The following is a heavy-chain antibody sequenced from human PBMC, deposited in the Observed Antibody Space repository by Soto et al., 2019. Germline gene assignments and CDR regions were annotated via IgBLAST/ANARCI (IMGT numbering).Heavy chain of an antibody. V-gene: IGHV1-3*01. CDR3: ARETHPMVRGVISY. D-gene: IGHD3-10*01. J-gene: IGHJ4*02. Sequence: ASVKVSCKASGYTFTSYAMHWVRQAPGQRLEWMGWINAGNGNTKYSQKFQGRVTITRDTSASTAYMELSSLRSEDTAVYYCARETHPMVRGVISYWGQGTLVTVSS. CDR2: INAGNGNT. CDR1: GYTFTSYA.